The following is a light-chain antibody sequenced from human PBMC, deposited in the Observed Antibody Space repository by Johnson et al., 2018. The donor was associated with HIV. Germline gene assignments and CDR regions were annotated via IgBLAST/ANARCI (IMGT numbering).Light chain of an antibody. CDR3: ETWDTSLSAGGV. CDR1: SSNIGSNY. J-gene: IGLJ1*01. V-gene: IGLV1-51*02. Sequence: QSVLTQPPSVSAAPGQKVTISCSGSSSNIGSNYVSWYQQLPGTAPKLLIYENNKRPSDIPDRVSGSKSGTSANLGITGLQTGDEADYYCETWDTSLSAGGVFGTGTKVTVL. CDR2: ENN.